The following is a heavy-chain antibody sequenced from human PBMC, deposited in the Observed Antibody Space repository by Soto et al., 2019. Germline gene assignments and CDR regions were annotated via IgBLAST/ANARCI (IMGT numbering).Heavy chain of an antibody. D-gene: IGHD6-6*01. V-gene: IGHV3-21*01. J-gene: IGHJ4*02. CDR2: ISSSSSYI. CDR3: ARVSIAARHYFDY. Sequence: ESGGGLVKPGGSLRLSCAASGFTFSSYSMNWVRQAPGKGLEWVSSISSSSSYIYYADSVKGRFTISRDNAKNSLYLQMNSLRAEDTAVYYCARVSIAARHYFDYWGQGTLVTVSS. CDR1: GFTFSSYS.